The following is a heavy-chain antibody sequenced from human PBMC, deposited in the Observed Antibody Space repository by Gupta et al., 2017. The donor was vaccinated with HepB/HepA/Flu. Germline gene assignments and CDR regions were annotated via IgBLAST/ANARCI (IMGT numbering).Heavy chain of an antibody. V-gene: IGHV3-72*01. Sequence: ELHLVEPGDDLVQPGRSLRLSCAAARFTFRYLSMDWVRQDPGKGLEWVGRIRNKANRYTTENGASVKGRFTISRDDSKNSLYLQMNSLKTEDTAVYDCARGFRELDSWGQGTLVTVSA. D-gene: IGHD5-24*01. CDR1: RFTFRYLS. CDR3: ARGFRELDS. J-gene: IGHJ4*02. CDR2: IRNKANRYTT.